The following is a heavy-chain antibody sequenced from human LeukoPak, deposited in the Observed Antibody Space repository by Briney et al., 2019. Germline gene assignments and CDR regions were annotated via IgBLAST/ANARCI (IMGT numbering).Heavy chain of an antibody. CDR2: IYSRGAT. D-gene: IGHD1-14*01. Sequence: GGSLRLSCAASGFSVSNNYMSWVRQAPGKELEGVSVIYSRGATYYADSVKGRFTISRDNSKNTLYLQMNSLRVEDTAVYYCAARNYWGQGTLVTVSS. J-gene: IGHJ4*02. CDR3: AARNY. CDR1: GFSVSNNY. V-gene: IGHV3-53*01.